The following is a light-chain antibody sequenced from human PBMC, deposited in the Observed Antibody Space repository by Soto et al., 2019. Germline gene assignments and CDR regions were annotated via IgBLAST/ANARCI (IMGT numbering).Light chain of an antibody. J-gene: IGLJ3*02. Sequence: QSVLTQPPSVSGAPGQRVTISCTGSNSNIGTAYAVHRYQQLPGTAPKLLIFGNSNRPSGVPDRFSASKSGTSASLAITGLQAEDEADYYCQSYDSSLSGSVFGGGTKVTVL. CDR3: QSYDSSLSGSV. V-gene: IGLV1-40*01. CDR2: GNS. CDR1: NSNIGTAYA.